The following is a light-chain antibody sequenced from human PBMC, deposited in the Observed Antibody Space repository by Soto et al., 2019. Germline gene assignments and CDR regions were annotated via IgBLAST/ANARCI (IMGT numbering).Light chain of an antibody. V-gene: IGLV2-14*01. J-gene: IGLJ2*01. CDR3: KSFTSRNTLL. CDR2: EVS. CDR1: ASDIGSFNY. Sequence: QSVLTQPASVSGSPGQSITISCTGTASDIGSFNYVSWYQQHPGRAPKLIIHEVSRRPSGISSRFSGSKSGNTASLTISGLQAEDEAEYYCKSFTSRNTLLFGAGTKVTVL.